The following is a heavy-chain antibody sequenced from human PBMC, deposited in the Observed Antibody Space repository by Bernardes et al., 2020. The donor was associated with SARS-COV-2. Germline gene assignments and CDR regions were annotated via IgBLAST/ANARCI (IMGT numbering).Heavy chain of an antibody. V-gene: IGHV4-39*01. CDR1: GDSFSSDSYY. J-gene: IGHJ6*02. D-gene: IGHD3-3*01. CDR3: TRGVEISGEVVLYYYGLDV. CDR2: NIYDGSS. Sequence: SETLSLTCAVSGDSFSSDSYYWGRLRQPPGQELEGKVSNIYDGSSYHTLSIQSPISISVEMSKNQFSLKLSSVTAADAAVYYCTRGVEISGEVVLYYYGLDVWGQGTTVTVS.